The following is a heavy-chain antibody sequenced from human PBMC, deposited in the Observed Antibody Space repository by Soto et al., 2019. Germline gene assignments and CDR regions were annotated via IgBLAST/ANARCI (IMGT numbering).Heavy chain of an antibody. J-gene: IGHJ6*02. V-gene: IGHV4-31*03. CDR2: VSPIGNP. Sequence: QVQLQESGPGLVKPSQTLSLTCTVSGDSVSGGYYWSWVRQRPRKGLEWIGYVSPIGNPYYSPSLNSRVSISIDTSKNQLSLEVRSVTAADTAVYYCARDRGSYGMDVWGQGTTVTVSS. CDR3: ARDRGSYGMDV. CDR1: GDSVSGGYY.